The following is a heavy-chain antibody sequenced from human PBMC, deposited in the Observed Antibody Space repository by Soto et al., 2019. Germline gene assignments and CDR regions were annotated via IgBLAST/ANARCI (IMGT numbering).Heavy chain of an antibody. V-gene: IGHV3-7*01. J-gene: IGHJ6*02. CDR1: GFTFSTYW. CDR3: ARDRGPPRYLYYGMDV. D-gene: IGHD3-10*01. Sequence: GSLRLSCAASGFTFSTYWMSWVRQAPGKGLEWVGNIKQDGSGENYVDSVKGRFTTSRDNANHSLYLQMNSLRAEDTAVYYCARDRGPPRYLYYGMDVWGQRTTVTVSS. CDR2: IKQDGSGE.